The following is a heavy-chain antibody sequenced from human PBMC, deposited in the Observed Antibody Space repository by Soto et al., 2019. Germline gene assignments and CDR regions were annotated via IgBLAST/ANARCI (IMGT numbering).Heavy chain of an antibody. V-gene: IGHV3-49*05. J-gene: IGHJ4*02. CDR3: TPTEYCSGDSCV. Sequence: KPGGSLRLSCTTSGFPFAGYAMSWFRQAPGKGPEWVGFIRSKVFGGTIEYAASVKGRFTISRDDSKSILYLQMNSLKTEDTAMYYCTPTEYCSGDSCVWGQGTLVTVSS. D-gene: IGHD2-15*01. CDR1: GFPFAGYA. CDR2: IRSKVFGGTI.